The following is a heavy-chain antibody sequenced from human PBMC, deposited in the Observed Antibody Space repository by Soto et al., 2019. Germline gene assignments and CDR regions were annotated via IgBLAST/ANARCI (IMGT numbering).Heavy chain of an antibody. J-gene: IGHJ4*02. Sequence: GGSLRLSCAASGFPFSDYYMSWIRQAPGKGLEWLSHISPKSTYRNYADSVKGRFTISRDNTKSSLFLQMNSLGVEDTAVYYCARGGGGGLFEHWGQGVLVTVSS. CDR3: ARGGGGGLFEH. CDR1: GFPFSDYY. CDR2: ISPKSTYR. V-gene: IGHV3-11*06. D-gene: IGHD2-21*01.